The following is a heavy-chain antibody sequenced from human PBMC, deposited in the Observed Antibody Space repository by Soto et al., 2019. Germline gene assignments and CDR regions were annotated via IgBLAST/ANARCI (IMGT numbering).Heavy chain of an antibody. J-gene: IGHJ4*02. V-gene: IGHV1-8*02. D-gene: IGHD3-22*01. Sequence: QVQLVQSGAEVKKPGASVKVSCKASGYTFTSYYMHWVRQAPGQGLEWMGWMNPNSGNTGYAQKFQGRVTMTRNTSISTAYMELSSLRSEDTAVYYCARGDSSGYWGGYWGQGTLVTVSS. CDR3: ARGDSSGYWGGY. CDR1: GYTFTSYY. CDR2: MNPNSGNT.